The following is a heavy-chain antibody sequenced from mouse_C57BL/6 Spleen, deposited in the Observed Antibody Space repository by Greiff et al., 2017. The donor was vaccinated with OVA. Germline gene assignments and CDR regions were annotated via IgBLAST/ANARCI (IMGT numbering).Heavy chain of an antibody. D-gene: IGHD1-1*01. CDR3: ASRSSTYAMDY. J-gene: IGHJ4*01. V-gene: IGHV1-64*01. CDR1: GYPFPSYW. CDR2: IHPNSGST. Sequence: QVQLQQPGAEPVKPGASVKLSCKASGYPFPSYWMHWVKQRPGQGLEWIGMIHPNSGSTNYNEKFKSKATLTVDKSSSTAYTQHSNLTTRDSAVYYCASRSSTYAMDYWGQGTSVTVSS.